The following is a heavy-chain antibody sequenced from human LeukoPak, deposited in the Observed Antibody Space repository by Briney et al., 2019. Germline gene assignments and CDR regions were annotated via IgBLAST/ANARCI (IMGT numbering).Heavy chain of an antibody. V-gene: IGHV1-69*05. CDR3: ASGSLGDGYGVGDYYQYMDV. D-gene: IGHD5-24*01. CDR2: IMPLFGTA. J-gene: IGHJ6*03. CDR1: GGTFNSYA. Sequence: GASVKVSCKASGGTFNSYAISWVRRATGQGLEWMGGIMPLFGTANYAQEFQGRVTFTTDESASTAYMEVSSLRSEDTAVYYCASGSLGDGYGVGDYYQYMDVWGKGTTVTVSS.